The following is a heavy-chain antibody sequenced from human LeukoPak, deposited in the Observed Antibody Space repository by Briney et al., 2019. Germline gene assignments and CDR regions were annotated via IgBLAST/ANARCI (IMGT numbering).Heavy chain of an antibody. V-gene: IGHV4-4*07. D-gene: IGHD4-11*01. CDR3: AAGGTTVSDNWFDP. CDR1: GGSISSYY. CDR2: IYTSGST. J-gene: IGHJ5*02. Sequence: PSETLSLTCTVSGGSISSYYWSWIRQPAGKGLEWIGRIYTSGSTNYNPSLKSRVTMSVDTSKNQFSLKLCSVTAADTAVYYCAAGGTTVSDNWFDPWGQGTLVTVSS.